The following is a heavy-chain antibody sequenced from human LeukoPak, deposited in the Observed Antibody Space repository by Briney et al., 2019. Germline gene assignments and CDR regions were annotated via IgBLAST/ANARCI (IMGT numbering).Heavy chain of an antibody. V-gene: IGHV4-39*07. J-gene: IGHJ4*02. CDR3: ARDTSSSWLMGVVGRQELFDY. D-gene: IGHD6-13*01. CDR2: IYYSGST. CDR1: GGSISSSSYY. Sequence: SETLSLTCTVSGGSISSSSYYWGWIRQPPGKGLEWIGSIYYSGSTYYNPSLKSRVTISVDTSKNQFSLKLSSVTAADTAVYYCARDTSSSWLMGVVGRQELFDYWGQGTLVTVSS.